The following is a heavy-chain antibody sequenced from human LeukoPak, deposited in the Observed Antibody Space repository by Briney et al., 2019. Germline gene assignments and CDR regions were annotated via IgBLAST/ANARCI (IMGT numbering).Heavy chain of an antibody. V-gene: IGHV3-30-3*01. D-gene: IGHD2-21*02. Sequence: GGSLRLSCAASGFTFSSYAMHWVRQAPGKGLEWVAVISYDGSNKYYADSVKGRFTISRDNSKNTLYLQMNSLRAEDTAVYYCARVPGPYCGGDCYTLDYWGQGTLVTVSS. CDR3: ARVPGPYCGGDCYTLDY. CDR2: ISYDGSNK. J-gene: IGHJ4*02. CDR1: GFTFSSYA.